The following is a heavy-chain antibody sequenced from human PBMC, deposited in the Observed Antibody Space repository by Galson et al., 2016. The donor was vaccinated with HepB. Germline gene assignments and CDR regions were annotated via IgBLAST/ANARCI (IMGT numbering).Heavy chain of an antibody. D-gene: IGHD1-14*01. J-gene: IGHJ4*02. CDR3: AHGKVPYLLTTFDY. CDR2: ISASGDTT. Sequence: SLRLSCAASGFTFSSYVMTWVRQAPGKGLEWVSTISASGDTTYYADSVKGRFTISRDNAKNTLYLQMNSLRAEDTAVYYCAHGKVPYLLTTFDYWGQGTLVTVSS. V-gene: IGHV3-23*01. CDR1: GFTFSSYV.